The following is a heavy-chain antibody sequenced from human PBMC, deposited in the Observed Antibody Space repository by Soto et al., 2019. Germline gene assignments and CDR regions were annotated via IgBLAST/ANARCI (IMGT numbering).Heavy chain of an antibody. CDR3: AKEPRSKGDKFGEPLDY. CDR1: GFTFSSYS. CDR2: ISSSSSYI. V-gene: IGHV3-21*04. Sequence: GGSLRLSCAASGFTFSSYSMNWVRQAPGKGLEWVSSISSSSSYIYYADSVKGRFTISRDNAKNSLYLQMNSLRAEDTAVYYCAKEPRSKGDKFGEPLDYWGQGTLVTVSS. J-gene: IGHJ4*02. D-gene: IGHD3-10*01.